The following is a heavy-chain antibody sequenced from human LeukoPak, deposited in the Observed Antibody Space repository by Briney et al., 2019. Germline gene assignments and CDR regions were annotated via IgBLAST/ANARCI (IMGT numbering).Heavy chain of an antibody. CDR1: GFTFSSSA. V-gene: IGHV3-23*01. Sequence: PGGSLRLSCAASGFTFSSSAMSWVRQAPGKGLYWVSAISGSGTGTYYADSVKGRFTISRDNSKNTLYLQMNSLRAEDTAVYYCAKTPRDYYDSSGYYFGYWGQGTLVTVSS. CDR3: AKTPRDYYDSSGYYFGY. D-gene: IGHD3-22*01. CDR2: ISGSGTGT. J-gene: IGHJ4*02.